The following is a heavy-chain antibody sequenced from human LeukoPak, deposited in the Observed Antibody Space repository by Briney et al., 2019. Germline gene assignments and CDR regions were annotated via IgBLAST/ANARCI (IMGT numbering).Heavy chain of an antibody. V-gene: IGHV4-59*01. Sequence: SETLSFTCTVSGGSISSYCWSWIRQPPGKGLEWIGYIYYSGSTNYNPSLKSRVTISVDTSKNQFSLKLSSVTAADTAVYYCARGLVVVPAAMSVWGQGTLVTVSS. J-gene: IGHJ4*02. CDR3: ARGLVVVPAAMSV. D-gene: IGHD2-2*01. CDR2: IYYSGST. CDR1: GGSISSYC.